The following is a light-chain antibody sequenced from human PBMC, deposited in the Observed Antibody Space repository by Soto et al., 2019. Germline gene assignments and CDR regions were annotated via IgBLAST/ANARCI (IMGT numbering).Light chain of an antibody. J-gene: IGKJ1*01. CDR2: TSF. CDR1: QSIVTF. V-gene: IGKV1-39*01. Sequence: IQMTQSPSSLSASVGDRVSITCRASQSIVTFLNWYQQKPGEAPNLLIHTSFTLYSGVPSRFSGTGSGTGFTLTISSLQPEDFAPYFCQQAFSAEWTFGQGTKVDIK. CDR3: QQAFSAEWT.